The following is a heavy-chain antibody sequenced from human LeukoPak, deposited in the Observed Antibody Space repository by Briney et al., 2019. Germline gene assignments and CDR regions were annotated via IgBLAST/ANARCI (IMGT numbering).Heavy chain of an antibody. Sequence: SETLSLTCTVSGGSISRGGYYWSWIRQPPGKGLEWIGYIYYNEGTFYTPSLKSRVTISIDRSENKFALRLNSVTAADTAVYYCARDQTVTGGFDYWGQGILVTVSS. V-gene: IGHV4-30-2*01. CDR3: ARDQTVTGGFDY. CDR2: IYYNEGT. D-gene: IGHD4-17*01. J-gene: IGHJ4*02. CDR1: GGSISRGGYY.